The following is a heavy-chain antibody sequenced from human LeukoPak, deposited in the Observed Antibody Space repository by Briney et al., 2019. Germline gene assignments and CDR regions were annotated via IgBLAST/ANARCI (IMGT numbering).Heavy chain of an antibody. CDR3: AREKMVGAPKLLDY. Sequence: PSETLSLTCTVSGGSISRSSYYWGWIRQSPGKGLEWIGSIYYSGSTYYNPSLKSRVTISVDTSKNQFFLRLNSVTAADTAVYFCAREKMVGAPKLLDYWGQGTLVTVSS. CDR2: IYYSGST. CDR1: GGSISRSSYY. V-gene: IGHV4-39*02. J-gene: IGHJ4*02. D-gene: IGHD1-26*01.